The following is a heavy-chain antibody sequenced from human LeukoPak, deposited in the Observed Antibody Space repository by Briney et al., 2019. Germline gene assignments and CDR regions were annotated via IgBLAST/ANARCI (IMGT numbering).Heavy chain of an antibody. CDR3: ARTHGTLTGPGFDY. D-gene: IGHD1-20*01. J-gene: IGHJ4*02. Sequence: GGSLRLSCAASGFTFSSYTMNWVRQARGKGLEWVSSISSSSRSIFYADSVRGRFTTSRDNAKNSLFLQMNSLRAEDTAVYYCARTHGTLTGPGFDYWGQGTLVTVSS. CDR1: GFTFSSYT. V-gene: IGHV3-21*01. CDR2: ISSSSRSI.